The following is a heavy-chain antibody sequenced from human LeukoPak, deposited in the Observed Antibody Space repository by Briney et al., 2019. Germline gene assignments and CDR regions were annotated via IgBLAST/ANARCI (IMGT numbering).Heavy chain of an antibody. V-gene: IGHV1-2*02. CDR3: ARGVVAATFYYYMDV. CDR1: GYTFTSYA. D-gene: IGHD2-15*01. CDR2: INPTSGAT. J-gene: IGHJ6*03. Sequence: ASVKVSCKASGYTFTSYAMNWVRHAPGQGLEWMGWINPTSGATNYAQKFQGRVTMTRDTSISTAYMELNSLRSDDTAVYYCARGVVAATFYYYMDVWGKGTPVTVSS.